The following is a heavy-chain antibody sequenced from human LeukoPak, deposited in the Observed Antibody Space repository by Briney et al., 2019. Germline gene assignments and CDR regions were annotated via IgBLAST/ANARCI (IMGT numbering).Heavy chain of an antibody. CDR3: AIFPNDDLST. J-gene: IGHJ4*02. CDR2: ITTNTGNP. D-gene: IGHD3-9*01. V-gene: IGHV7-4-1*02. Sequence: ASVKVSCKASGYTFTNFPMNWVRQAPGQGLEWMGWITTNTGNPTYAQGFTGRFVFSLDTSVSTAYLQISSLKAEDTAMYYCAIFPNDDLSTWGQGTLVTVSS. CDR1: GYTFTNFP.